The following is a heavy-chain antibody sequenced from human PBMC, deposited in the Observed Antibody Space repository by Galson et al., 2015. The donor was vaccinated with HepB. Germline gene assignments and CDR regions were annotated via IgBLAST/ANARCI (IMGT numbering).Heavy chain of an antibody. CDR3: ARAREVGGVVMFVY. J-gene: IGHJ4*02. CDR1: GFTFSDYY. D-gene: IGHD3-22*01. CDR2: MSTTGTTR. Sequence: SLRLSCAASGFTFSDYYMSWIRQAPGKGLEWVSYMSTTGTTRYYADSLKDRFTISRDNAKNSLYLQMNNLRAEDTAVYYCARAREVGGVVMFVYWGQGTLVTVSS. V-gene: IGHV3-11*01.